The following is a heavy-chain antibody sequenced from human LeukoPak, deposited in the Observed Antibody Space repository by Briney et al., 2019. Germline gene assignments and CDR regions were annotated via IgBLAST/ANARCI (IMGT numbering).Heavy chain of an antibody. CDR2: LSYDGSNK. CDR1: GFTFSSYA. D-gene: IGHD3-10*01. J-gene: IGHJ4*02. CDR3: AKLSLSGRSQSADY. Sequence: GGSLRLSCAASGFTFSSYAMHWVRQAPGKGLEWVAVLSYDGSNKYYADSVKGRFTISRDNSKNTLFLQMNSLRAEDTAVYYCAKLSLSGRSQSADYWGQGTLVTVSS. V-gene: IGHV3-30-3*02.